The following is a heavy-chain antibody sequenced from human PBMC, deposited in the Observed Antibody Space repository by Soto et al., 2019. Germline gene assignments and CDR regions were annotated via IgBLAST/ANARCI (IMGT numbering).Heavy chain of an antibody. J-gene: IGHJ6*02. CDR2: ISGSGGTI. Sequence: GGSLRLSCAAAGFTFSNHAMSWVRQAPGKGLEWVSTISGSGGTIYYADSVKGRFTISRDNSKNALWLQMNSLRAEDTALYYCAKGSGNIWPYGMDVWGQGTTVTVSS. CDR1: GFTFSNHA. V-gene: IGHV3-23*01. CDR3: AKGSGNIWPYGMDV.